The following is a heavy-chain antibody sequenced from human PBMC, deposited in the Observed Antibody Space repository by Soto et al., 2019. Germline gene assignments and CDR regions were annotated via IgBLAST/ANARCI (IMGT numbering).Heavy chain of an antibody. J-gene: IGHJ4*02. V-gene: IGHV1-69*02. CDR1: GDTFNFYS. CDR2: VNPILSMS. D-gene: IGHD3-10*01. Sequence: QVQLVQSGAEVKRPGSSVKVSCKASGDTFNFYSINWVRQAPGVGLEWVGRVNPILSMSNYAQRFQGRVTITADKSTSTAYMELRSLRSEATAIYYCASSYGSGYRAFDYWGQGALVTVSS. CDR3: ASSYGSGYRAFDY.